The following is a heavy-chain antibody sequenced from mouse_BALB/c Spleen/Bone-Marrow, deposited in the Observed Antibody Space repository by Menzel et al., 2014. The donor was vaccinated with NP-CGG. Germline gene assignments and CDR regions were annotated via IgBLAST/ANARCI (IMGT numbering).Heavy chain of an antibody. CDR2: IWTGGGT. Sequence: QVQLKESGPGLVAPSQSLSITCTVSGSSLTSYDISWIRQPPGKGLEWLGVIWTGGGTNYNSAFMSRLSISKDNSKSQVFLKMNSLQTDDTAIYYCVRRYAMDYWGQGTSVTVSS. CDR3: VRRYAMDY. J-gene: IGHJ4*01. CDR1: GSSLTSYD. V-gene: IGHV2-9-2*01.